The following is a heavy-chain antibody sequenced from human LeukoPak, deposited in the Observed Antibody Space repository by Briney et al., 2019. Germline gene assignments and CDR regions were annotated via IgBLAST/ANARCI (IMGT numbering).Heavy chain of an antibody. V-gene: IGHV3-11*04. D-gene: IGHD3-22*01. CDR2: ISSSGSTI. Sequence: PGGSLRLSCAASGFTFSDYYMSWIRQAPGKGLEWVSYISSSGSTIYYADSVKGRSTISRDNAKNSLYLQMNSLRAEDTAVYYCARDYYYDSSGYCDYWGQGTLVTVSS. CDR1: GFTFSDYY. J-gene: IGHJ4*02. CDR3: ARDYYYDSSGYCDY.